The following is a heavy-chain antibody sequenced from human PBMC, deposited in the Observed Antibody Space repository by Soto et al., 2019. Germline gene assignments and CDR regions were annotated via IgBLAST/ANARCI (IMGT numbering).Heavy chain of an antibody. J-gene: IGHJ4*02. CDR2: ISYDGSNK. CDR3: AKDWSAYSSSSMDY. D-gene: IGHD6-6*01. CDR1: GFTFSSYG. V-gene: IGHV3-30*18. Sequence: QVQLVESGGGVVQPGRSLRLSCAASGFTFSSYGMHWVRQAPGKGLEWGAVISYDGSNKYYADSVKGRFTISRDNSRNTLYLQMNSLRAEDMAVYYCAKDWSAYSSSSMDYWGQGTLVTVSS.